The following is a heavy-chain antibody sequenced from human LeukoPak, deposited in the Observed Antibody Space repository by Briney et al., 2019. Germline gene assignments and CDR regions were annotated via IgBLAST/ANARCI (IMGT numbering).Heavy chain of an antibody. J-gene: IGHJ5*02. CDR2: INPNSGGT. V-gene: IGHV1-2*02. CDR1: GYTFTGYY. CDR3: ARVAVAVYNWFDP. Sequence: GASVKVSCKASGYTFTGYYMHWVRQAPGQGLEWMGWINPNSGGTNYAQKFQGRVTMTRDTSISTAYMELSRLRSDDTAVYYCARVAVAVYNWFDPWGQGTLVTVSS. D-gene: IGHD6-19*01.